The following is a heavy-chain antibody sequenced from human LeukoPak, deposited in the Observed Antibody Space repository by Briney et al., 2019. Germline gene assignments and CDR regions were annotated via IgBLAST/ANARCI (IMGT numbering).Heavy chain of an antibody. CDR3: ARGYYDSSGYPSGGMDV. D-gene: IGHD3-22*01. Sequence: GASLKVSCKASGYTFTGYYMHWVRQAPGQGLEWMGWINPNSGGTNYAQKFQGRVTMTRDTSISTAYMELSRLRSDDTAVYYCARGYYDSSGYPSGGMDVWGQGTTVTVSS. CDR2: INPNSGGT. CDR1: GYTFTGYY. V-gene: IGHV1-2*02. J-gene: IGHJ6*02.